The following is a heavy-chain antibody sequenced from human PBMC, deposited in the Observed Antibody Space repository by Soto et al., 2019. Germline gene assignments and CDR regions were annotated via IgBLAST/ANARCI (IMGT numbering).Heavy chain of an antibody. Sequence: EVQLLESGGGLVQPGGSLRLSCAASGFTFSSYAMTWVRQAPGKGLEWVSSISGNVASTYYADSVKGRFTISRDNSKNTLYLKMNSLRAEDTAVYYCAKNRGCCSGGSCYLDYWGQGTRVTVSP. D-gene: IGHD2-15*01. CDR3: AKNRGCCSGGSCYLDY. J-gene: IGHJ4*02. CDR1: GFTFSSYA. CDR2: ISGNVAST. V-gene: IGHV3-23*01.